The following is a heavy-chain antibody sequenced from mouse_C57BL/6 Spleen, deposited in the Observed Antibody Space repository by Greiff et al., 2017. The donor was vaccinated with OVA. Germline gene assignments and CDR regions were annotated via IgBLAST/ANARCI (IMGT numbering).Heavy chain of an antibody. CDR1: GFTFSDYG. CDR3: ARPDTVGPNWYFDV. J-gene: IGHJ1*03. CDR2: ISSGRSTI. V-gene: IGHV5-17*01. D-gene: IGHD1-1*01. Sequence: EVNVVESGGGLVKPGGSLKLSCAASGFTFSDYGMHWVRQAPEKGLEWVAYISSGRSTIYYADTVKGRFTISRDNAKNTLFLQMTSLRSEDTAMYYCARPDTVGPNWYFDVWGTGTTVTVSS.